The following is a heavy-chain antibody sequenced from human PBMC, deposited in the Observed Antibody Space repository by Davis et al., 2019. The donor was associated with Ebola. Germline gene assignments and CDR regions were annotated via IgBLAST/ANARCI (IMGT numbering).Heavy chain of an antibody. CDR3: ARGKQQLEAFDI. V-gene: IGHV4-34*01. CDR2: INHSGST. J-gene: IGHJ3*02. CDR1: GGSFSGYY. Sequence: GSLRLSCAVYGGSFSGYYWSWIRQPPGKGLEWIGEINHSGSTNYNPSLKSRVTISVDTSKNQFSLKLSSVTAADTAVYYCARGKQQLEAFDIWGQGTMVTVSS. D-gene: IGHD6-13*01.